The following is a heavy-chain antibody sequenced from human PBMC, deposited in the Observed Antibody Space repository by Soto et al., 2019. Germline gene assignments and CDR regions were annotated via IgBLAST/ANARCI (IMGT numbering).Heavy chain of an antibody. CDR1: GFTFSSYE. J-gene: IGHJ6*02. V-gene: IGHV3-48*03. Sequence: GGSVRLSCAASGFTFSSYEMNWVRQAPGKGLEWVSYISSSGSTIYYADSVKGRFTISRDNAKNSLYLQMNSLRAEDTAVYYCARVGDVDTAPGDYYYGMDVWGQGTTVTVSS. CDR3: ARVGDVDTAPGDYYYGMDV. CDR2: ISSSGSTI. D-gene: IGHD5-18*01.